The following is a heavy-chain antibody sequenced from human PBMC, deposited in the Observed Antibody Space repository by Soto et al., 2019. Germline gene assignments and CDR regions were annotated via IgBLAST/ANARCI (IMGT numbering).Heavy chain of an antibody. Sequence: EVQLVESGGGLVQPGRSLRLSCAASGFTFDDYAMHWVRQAPGKGLEWVSGISWNSGSIGYADSVKGRFTISRDNAKNSLYLQMNSLRAEDTALYYCAKDLRDGQTGYYYYMDVWGKGTTVTVSS. V-gene: IGHV3-9*01. CDR2: ISWNSGSI. J-gene: IGHJ6*03. CDR1: GFTFDDYA. D-gene: IGHD1-1*01. CDR3: AKDLRDGQTGYYYYMDV.